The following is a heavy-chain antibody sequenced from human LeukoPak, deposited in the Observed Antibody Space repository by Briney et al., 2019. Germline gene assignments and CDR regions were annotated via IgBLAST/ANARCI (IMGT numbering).Heavy chain of an antibody. V-gene: IGHV3-74*01. J-gene: IGHJ4*02. CDR1: GFTFTNYW. CDR2: LPPDELGI. Sequence: GGSLRLSCAASGFTFTNYWMHWVRQAPGMGLVWVSRLPPDELGIIYADSVKGRFTVSRDNAKNTVYLQMNNLRVDDTAMYYCVGTIASRGSEYWGQGTLVTVSS. D-gene: IGHD6-6*01. CDR3: VGTIASRGSEY.